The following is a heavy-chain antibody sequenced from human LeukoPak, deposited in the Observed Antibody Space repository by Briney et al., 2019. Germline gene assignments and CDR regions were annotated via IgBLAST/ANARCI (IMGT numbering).Heavy chain of an antibody. Sequence: PGGSLRLSCAASGFAITNYWMHWVRQAQGKGLVWVSRINSDGSDSINEDSVKGRFTFSRDNAKNTLFLQLSSLRADDTAVYCCARGGGDHAFDIWGQGTMVTVSS. CDR3: ARGGGDHAFDI. J-gene: IGHJ3*02. CDR2: INSDGSDS. CDR1: GFAITNYW. D-gene: IGHD3-16*01. V-gene: IGHV3-74*01.